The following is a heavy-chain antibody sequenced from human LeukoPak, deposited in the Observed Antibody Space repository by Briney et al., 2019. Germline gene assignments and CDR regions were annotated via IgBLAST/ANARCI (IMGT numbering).Heavy chain of an antibody. Sequence: GGSLRLSCAASGFTFSSYWMSWVRHPPGQGQELVSNIKQDGSEKYYFDSVKGRFTISRDNAKNSLYLQMNSVREEDTAAYYCGRSPLIRGADYWGQGTLVTVSS. V-gene: IGHV3-7*01. J-gene: IGHJ4*02. CDR3: GRSPLIRGADY. CDR1: GFTFSSYW. CDR2: IKQDGSEK. D-gene: IGHD3-10*01.